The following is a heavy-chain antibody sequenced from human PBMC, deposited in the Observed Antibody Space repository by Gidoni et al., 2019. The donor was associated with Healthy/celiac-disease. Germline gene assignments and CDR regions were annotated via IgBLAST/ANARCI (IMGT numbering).Heavy chain of an antibody. V-gene: IGHV3-7*04. CDR1: GFTFSSYW. CDR3: ARDLYCSGGSCYSPNWFDL. J-gene: IGHJ5*02. D-gene: IGHD2-15*01. CDR2: IKQDGSEK. Sequence: EVQLVESGGGLVQPGGSLRLSCAASGFTFSSYWMSWVRQASVQGLEWVANIKQDGSEKYYVDSVNGRFTISIDNAKNSLYLQMNSLRAEDTAVYYCARDLYCSGGSCYSPNWFDLWGQGTLVTVSS.